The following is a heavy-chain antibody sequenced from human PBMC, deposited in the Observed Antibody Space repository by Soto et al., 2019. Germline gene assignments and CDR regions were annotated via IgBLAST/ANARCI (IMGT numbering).Heavy chain of an antibody. CDR1: GYTFTSYA. V-gene: IGHV1-3*01. CDR3: ARGKRGSSSSWTYSWFDP. J-gene: IGHJ5*02. Sequence: QVQLVQSGAEVKKPGASVKVSCKASGYTFTSYAMHWVRQAPGQRLEWMGWINAGNGNTKYSQKFQGRVTITRDTSASTAYMELSSLRSEDTAVYYCARGKRGSSSSWTYSWFDPWGQGTLVTVSS. D-gene: IGHD6-13*01. CDR2: INAGNGNT.